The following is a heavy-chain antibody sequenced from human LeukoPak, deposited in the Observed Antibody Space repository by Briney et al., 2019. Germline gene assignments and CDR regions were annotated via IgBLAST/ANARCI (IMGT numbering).Heavy chain of an antibody. V-gene: IGHV4-59*01. CDR1: GGSLSGYY. Sequence: SETLSLTCTVSGGSLSGYYWTWIRQPPVKGLEWIGYIYYGGSTNYNPSLKSRVTMSVDTSKNQFSLKLSSVTAADTAVYYCVRQTYYASGTYYFLEFWGQGTLVTVSS. CDR3: VRQTYYASGTYYFLEF. J-gene: IGHJ4*02. D-gene: IGHD3-10*01. CDR2: IYYGGST.